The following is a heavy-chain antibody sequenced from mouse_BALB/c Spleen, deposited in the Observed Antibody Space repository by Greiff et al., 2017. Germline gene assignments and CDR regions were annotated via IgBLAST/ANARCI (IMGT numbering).Heavy chain of an antibody. CDR1: GYTFTSYW. CDR2: SNPSTGYT. D-gene: IGHD1-1*02. CDR3: ARVGNYLDY. V-gene: IGHV1-7*01. J-gene: IGHJ2*01. Sequence: QVQLQQSGAELAKPGASVKMSCKASGYTFTSYWMHWVKQRPGQGLEWIGYSNPSTGYTEYNQKFKDKATLTADKSSSTAYMQLSSLTSEDSAVYYCARVGNYLDYWGQGTTLTVSS.